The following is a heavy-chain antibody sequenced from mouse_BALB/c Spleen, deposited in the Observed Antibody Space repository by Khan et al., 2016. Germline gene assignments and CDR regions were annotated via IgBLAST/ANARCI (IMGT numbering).Heavy chain of an antibody. J-gene: IGHJ4*01. D-gene: IGHD1-1*01. CDR2: ISYDGSN. CDR3: VTLRRCYAIDY. V-gene: IGHV3-6*01. CDR1: GYSITSGYY. Sequence: EVQLLESGPGLVKPSQSLSLTCSVTGYSITSGYYWNWIRQFPGNKLEWMGYISYDGSNKYNTSLKNRISITRDTSKNQYFLKLNSVTFEDTSTYYCVTLRRCYAIDYWCQESSVTVSS.